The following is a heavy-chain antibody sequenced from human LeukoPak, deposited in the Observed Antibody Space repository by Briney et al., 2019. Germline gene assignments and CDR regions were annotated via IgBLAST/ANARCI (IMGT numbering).Heavy chain of an antibody. D-gene: IGHD1-26*01. CDR1: GYSFTDYY. CDR3: ASRRDYYDAFDI. J-gene: IGHJ3*02. V-gene: IGHV1-2*02. CDR2: INPNSGGT. Sequence: ASVKVSCKASGYSFTDYYIHWVRQAPGQGLEWMGWINPNSGGTNYAQRFQGRVTMTRDTSISTAYMERSGLRSDDTAVYYCASRRDYYDAFDIWGQGTMVTVSS.